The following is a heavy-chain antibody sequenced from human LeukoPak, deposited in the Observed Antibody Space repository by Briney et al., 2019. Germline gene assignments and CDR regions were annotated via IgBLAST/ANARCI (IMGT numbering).Heavy chain of an antibody. D-gene: IGHD2-15*01. CDR2: IIPTFGTA. Sequence: SVKVSCKASGGTFSSYAISWVRQAPGQGLEWMGGIIPTFGTANYAQKFQGRVTITTDESTSTAYMELSSLRSEDTAVYYCARSFILVTDYYYMDVWGKGTTVTVSS. CDR3: ARSFILVTDYYYMDV. CDR1: GGTFSSYA. V-gene: IGHV1-69*05. J-gene: IGHJ6*03.